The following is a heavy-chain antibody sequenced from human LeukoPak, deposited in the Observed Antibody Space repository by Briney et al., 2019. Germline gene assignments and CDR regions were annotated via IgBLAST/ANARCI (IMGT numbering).Heavy chain of an antibody. CDR1: GFTFSNYA. D-gene: IGHD3-22*01. Sequence: GGSLRLSCAASGFTFSNYAMNWVRQAPGKGLEWVSYISSSSSTIYYADSVKGRFTISRDNAKNSLYLQMNSLRAEDTAVYYCASSEDYYYGSNDAFDIWGQGTMVTVSS. CDR2: ISSSSSTI. CDR3: ASSEDYYYGSNDAFDI. V-gene: IGHV3-48*01. J-gene: IGHJ3*02.